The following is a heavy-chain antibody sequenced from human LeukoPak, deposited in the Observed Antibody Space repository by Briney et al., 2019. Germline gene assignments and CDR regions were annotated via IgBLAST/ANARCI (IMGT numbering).Heavy chain of an antibody. CDR1: GFTFSTYA. CDR2: ISGSGITT. Sequence: GGSLRLSCAATGFTFSTYAMSWVRQAPGKGLEWVSLISGSGITTYYADSVQGRFTISRDTSKNTLYLQMNSLRAEDTAVYYCAKTGYCSSGGCDVAPYVNWGQGTRVTVSS. CDR3: AKTGYCSSGGCDVAPYVN. J-gene: IGHJ1*01. D-gene: IGHD2-15*01. V-gene: IGHV3-23*01.